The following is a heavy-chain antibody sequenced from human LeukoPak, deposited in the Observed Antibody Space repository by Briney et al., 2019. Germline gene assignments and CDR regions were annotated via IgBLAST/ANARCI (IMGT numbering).Heavy chain of an antibody. V-gene: IGHV3-21*01. Sequence: GGSLRLSCAASGFTFSSYSMNWVRQAPGKGLEWVSSISSSSSYIYYADSVKGRFTISRDNTKNSLYLQMNSLRAEDTAVYYCARDLRRGSSSWYVSGGDYWGQGTLVTVSS. D-gene: IGHD6-13*01. CDR3: ARDLRRGSSSWYVSGGDY. CDR1: GFTFSSYS. CDR2: ISSSSSYI. J-gene: IGHJ4*02.